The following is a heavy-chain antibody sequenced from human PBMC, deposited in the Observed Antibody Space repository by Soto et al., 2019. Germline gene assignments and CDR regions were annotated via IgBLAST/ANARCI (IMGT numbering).Heavy chain of an antibody. CDR2: VYNSGTT. CDR1: GGSTSSGGYY. CDR3: AGGRDLATQYSDGSGYDTDD. V-gene: IGHV4-31*03. D-gene: IGHD3-22*01. Sequence: QLQLQESGPGLVKPSQTLSLTCTVSGGSTSSGGYYWVWIRQYPGKDLDWIGSVYNSGTTFYNPSLKSRSAISVETSVNQFSPKLSSVTAADTAVYFCAGGRDLATQYSDGSGYDTDDWGRGTLVTVSS. J-gene: IGHJ4*02.